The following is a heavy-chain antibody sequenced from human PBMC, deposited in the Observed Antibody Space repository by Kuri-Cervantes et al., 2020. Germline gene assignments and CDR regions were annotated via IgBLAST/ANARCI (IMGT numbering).Heavy chain of an antibody. V-gene: IGHV4-61*08. J-gene: IGHJ4*02. Sequence: GSLRLSCTVSGGSISSGDYYWSWIRQPPGKGLEWIGYIYYSGSTNYNPSLKSRVTISVDTSKNQFSLKLSSVTAADTAVYYCARGADYDILTGYFLPYFDYWGQGTLVTVSS. D-gene: IGHD3-9*01. CDR1: GGSISSGDYY. CDR2: IYYSGST. CDR3: ARGADYDILTGYFLPYFDY.